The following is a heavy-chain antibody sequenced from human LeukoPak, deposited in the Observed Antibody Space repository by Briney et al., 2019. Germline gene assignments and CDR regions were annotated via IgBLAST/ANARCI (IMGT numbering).Heavy chain of an antibody. D-gene: IGHD3-10*01. CDR2: ISSSSSYI. Sequence: GGSLRLSCAASGFTFSSYSMNWVRQAPGKWLEWVSSISSSSSYIYYADSVKGRFTISRDNAKNSLYLQMNSLRAEDTAVYYCARYYYGSGSIDYYYMDVWGKGTTVTISS. V-gene: IGHV3-21*01. CDR1: GFTFSSYS. J-gene: IGHJ6*03. CDR3: ARYYYGSGSIDYYYMDV.